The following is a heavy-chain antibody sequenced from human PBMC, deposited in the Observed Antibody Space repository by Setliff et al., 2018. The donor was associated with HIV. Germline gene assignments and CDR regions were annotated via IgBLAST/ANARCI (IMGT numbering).Heavy chain of an antibody. J-gene: IGHJ3*02. V-gene: IGHV3-7*01. CDR2: IRQDGSEK. CDR3: ARDSGGIIDDFDAFDI. Sequence: PGGSLRLSCAASGFIFSDYWMTWVRQAPGKGLEWVANIRQDGSEKYYVDSVKGRFTISRDNAKNSLYLQMNSLRVDDTAVYYCARDSGGIIDDFDAFDIWGQGTMVTVSS. CDR1: GFIFSDYW. D-gene: IGHD3-10*01.